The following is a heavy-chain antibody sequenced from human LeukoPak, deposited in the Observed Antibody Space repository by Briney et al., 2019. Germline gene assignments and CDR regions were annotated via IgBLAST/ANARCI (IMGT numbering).Heavy chain of an antibody. CDR3: ARNQVKGYFDY. D-gene: IGHD2-21*01. Sequence: PETLSLTCTVSGGSISSYYWSWIRQPPGKGLEWIGYIYYSGSTNYNPSLKSRVTISVDTSKNQFSLKLSSVTAADTAVYYCARNQVKGYFDYWGQGTLVTVSS. V-gene: IGHV4-59*01. CDR1: GGSISSYY. J-gene: IGHJ4*02. CDR2: IYYSGST.